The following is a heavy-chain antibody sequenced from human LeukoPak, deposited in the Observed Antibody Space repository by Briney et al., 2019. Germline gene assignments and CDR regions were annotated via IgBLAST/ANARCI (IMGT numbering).Heavy chain of an antibody. D-gene: IGHD3-22*01. V-gene: IGHV3-21*01. Sequence: PGGSLRLSCAASGFTFSSYSMNWVRQAPGKGLEWVSSISSSSSYIYYADSVKGRFTISRDNAKNSLYLQMNSLRAEDTAVYYCARDGHYDSGDGAFDIWGQGTMVTVSS. CDR2: ISSSSSYI. CDR3: ARDGHYDSGDGAFDI. CDR1: GFTFSSYS. J-gene: IGHJ3*02.